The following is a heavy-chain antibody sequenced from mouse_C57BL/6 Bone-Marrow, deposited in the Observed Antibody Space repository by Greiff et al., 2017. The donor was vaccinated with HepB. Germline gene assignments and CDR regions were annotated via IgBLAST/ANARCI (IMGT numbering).Heavy chain of an antibody. V-gene: IGHV1-69*01. J-gene: IGHJ3*01. Sequence: VQLQQPGAELVMPGASVKVSCKASGYTFTSYWMHWVKQRPGQGLEWIGEIDPSDSYTNYNQKFKGKSTLTVDKSSSTAYMQLSSLTSEDSAVYYCARAAWFAYWGQGTLVTVSA. CDR1: GYTFTSYW. CDR3: ARAAWFAY. CDR2: IDPSDSYT.